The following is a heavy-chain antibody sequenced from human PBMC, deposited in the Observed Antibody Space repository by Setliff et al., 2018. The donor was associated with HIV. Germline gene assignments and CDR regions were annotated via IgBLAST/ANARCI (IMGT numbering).Heavy chain of an antibody. CDR1: GGSFSGYY. V-gene: IGHV4-34*01. D-gene: IGHD1-1*01. Sequence: SETLSLTCAVSGGSFSGYYWSWIRQPPGKGLEWIGEINQSGSTNYNPSLKSRVTISVDTSKNQFSLKLRSVTAADTAVYYCARDLRGTQSSDYWGQGTLVTVSS. CDR3: ARDLRGTQSSDY. J-gene: IGHJ4*02. CDR2: INQSGST.